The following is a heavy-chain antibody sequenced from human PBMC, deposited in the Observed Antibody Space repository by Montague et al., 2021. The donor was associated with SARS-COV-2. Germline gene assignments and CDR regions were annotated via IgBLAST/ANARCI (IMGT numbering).Heavy chain of an antibody. CDR1: DGSISSGGYY. D-gene: IGHD5-12*01. CDR3: ARDRYSGYVLDAFDI. J-gene: IGHJ3*02. Sequence: TLSLTCTVSDGSISSGGYYWSWIRQHPGKGLEWIGYIYYSGSTYYNPSLKSRVTISVDTPKNQFSLKLSSVTAADTAVYYCARDRYSGYVLDAFDIWGQGTMVTVSS. V-gene: IGHV4-31*03. CDR2: IYYSGST.